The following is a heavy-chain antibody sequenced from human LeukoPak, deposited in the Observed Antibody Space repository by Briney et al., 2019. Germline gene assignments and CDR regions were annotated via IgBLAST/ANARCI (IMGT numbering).Heavy chain of an antibody. Sequence: SSETLSLTCTVSGGSISSYYWSWIRQPPGKGLEWIGYIYYTGSTNYNPSLKSRVTISVDTSKNQFSLKLSSVTAADTAVYYCARASVAGMGIDYWGQGTLVTVSS. D-gene: IGHD6-19*01. CDR3: ARASVAGMGIDY. V-gene: IGHV4-59*01. CDR1: GGSISSYY. J-gene: IGHJ4*02. CDR2: IYYTGST.